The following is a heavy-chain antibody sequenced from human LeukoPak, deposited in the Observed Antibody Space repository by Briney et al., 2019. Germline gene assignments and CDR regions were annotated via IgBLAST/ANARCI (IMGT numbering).Heavy chain of an antibody. CDR1: GGSISSYY. V-gene: IGHV4-59*01. CDR3: ARDRPYYYGSGSYYDGFDS. D-gene: IGHD3-10*01. CDR2: IYHSGST. Sequence: PSETLSLTCTVSGGSISSYYWSWIRQPPGKGLEWIGYIYHSGSTNYNPSLKSRVTISLDTSKNQFSLRLSSVTAADTAVYYCARDRPYYYGSGSYYDGFDSWGQGTLVTVSS. J-gene: IGHJ4*02.